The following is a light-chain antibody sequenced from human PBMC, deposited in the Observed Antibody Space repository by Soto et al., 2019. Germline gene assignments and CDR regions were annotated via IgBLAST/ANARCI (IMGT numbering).Light chain of an antibody. J-gene: IGKJ1*01. CDR3: QQYTNTNNPWM. V-gene: IGKV1-5*01. Sequence: FQMTHAPSTLSASVVYRVSITFLSIQNIRSRLAWFQQKPGKAPKLLIYDASTLQSGVASRFSGSGSGTEFTLIISGLQPDDSATYYCQQYTNTNNPWMFGQGTKVDIK. CDR2: DAS. CDR1: QNIRSR.